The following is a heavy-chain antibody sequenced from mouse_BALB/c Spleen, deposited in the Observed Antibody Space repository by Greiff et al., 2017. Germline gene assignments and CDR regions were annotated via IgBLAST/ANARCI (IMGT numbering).Heavy chain of an antibody. CDR3: ARLVRGYAMDY. V-gene: IGHV5-9-3*01. D-gene: IGHD2-5*01. J-gene: IGHJ4*01. Sequence: EVKLVESGGGLVKPGGSLKLSCAASGFTFSSYAMSWVRQTPEKRLEWVATISSGGSYTYYPDSVKGRFTISRDNAKTTLYLQMSSLRSEDTAMYYWARLVRGYAMDYWGQGTAVTVAS. CDR1: GFTFSSYA. CDR2: ISSGGSYT.